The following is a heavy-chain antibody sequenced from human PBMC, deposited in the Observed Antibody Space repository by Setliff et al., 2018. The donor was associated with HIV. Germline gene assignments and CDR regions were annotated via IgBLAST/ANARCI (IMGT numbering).Heavy chain of an antibody. V-gene: IGHV4-39*01. J-gene: IGHJ3*02. D-gene: IGHD3-3*01. Sequence: SETLSLTCSVSGGSISSSNYYWGWIRQPPGKGLQWIGSISYSGRTYYNPSLKSRLTISADTSKNQFSLKLTSVTASDTAVYYCTRHRGVRDFWIWARFGDAFDIWGQGTMVTVSS. CDR2: ISYSGRT. CDR3: TRHRGVRDFWIWARFGDAFDI. CDR1: GGSISSSNYY.